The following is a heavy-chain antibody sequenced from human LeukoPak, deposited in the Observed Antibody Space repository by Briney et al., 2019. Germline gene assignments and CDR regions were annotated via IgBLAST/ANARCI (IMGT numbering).Heavy chain of an antibody. CDR1: GNYW. Sequence: GGPLRLSCAASGNYWMHWVRQVPGKGLVWVSHINSDGSWTSYADSVKGRFTISKDNAKNTVYLQMNSLRAEDTAVYYCISFYETYWGRGTLVTVSS. J-gene: IGHJ4*02. V-gene: IGHV3-74*01. D-gene: IGHD2/OR15-2a*01. CDR2: INSDGSWT. CDR3: ISFYETY.